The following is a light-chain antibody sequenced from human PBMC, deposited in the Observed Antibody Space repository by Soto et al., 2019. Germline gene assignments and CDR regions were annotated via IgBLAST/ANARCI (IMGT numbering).Light chain of an antibody. CDR3: QQYNSYSPTWT. Sequence: DIQVTQSPSILSASLGDRVSITCRASQSVSRWLAWYQQKPGKAPKLLIYKASSLESGVPSRFSGSGSGTEFTLTISSLQPDDFATYYCQQYNSYSPTWTFGQGTKVEIK. J-gene: IGKJ1*01. CDR1: QSVSRW. CDR2: KAS. V-gene: IGKV1-5*03.